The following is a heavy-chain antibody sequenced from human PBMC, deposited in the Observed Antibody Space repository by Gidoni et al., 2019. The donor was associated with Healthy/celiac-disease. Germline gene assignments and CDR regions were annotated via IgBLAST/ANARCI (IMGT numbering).Heavy chain of an antibody. CDR1: GFTFSSYA. J-gene: IGHJ4*02. D-gene: IGHD5-12*01. Sequence: VQPGGSLRLSCSASGFTFSSYAMHWVRQAPGKGLEYVSAISSNGGSTYYADSVKGRFTISRDNSKNTLYLQMSSLRAEDTAVYYCVKGGRWLQYLFDYWGQGTLVTVSS. CDR3: VKGGRWLQYLFDY. CDR2: ISSNGGST. V-gene: IGHV3-64D*08.